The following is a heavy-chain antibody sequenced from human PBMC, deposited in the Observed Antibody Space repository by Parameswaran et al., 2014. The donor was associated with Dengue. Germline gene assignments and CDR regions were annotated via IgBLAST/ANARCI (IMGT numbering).Heavy chain of an antibody. CDR3: AKDSSSYGPQGWFDP. CDR2: ISGSGGST. V-gene: IGHV3-23*01. CDR1: SNA. Sequence: SNARGCARCPGKGLEWVSAISGSGGSTYYADSVKGRFTISRDNSKNTLYLQMNSLRAEDTAVYYCAKDSSSYGPQGWFDPWGQGTLVTVSS. J-gene: IGHJ5*02. D-gene: IGHD5-18*01.